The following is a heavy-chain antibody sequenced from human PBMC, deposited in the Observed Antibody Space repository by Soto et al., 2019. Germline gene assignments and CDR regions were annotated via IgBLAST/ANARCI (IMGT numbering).Heavy chain of an antibody. CDR2: IKQDGSEE. CDR3: ARVVGATNTLHN. V-gene: IGHV3-7*01. Sequence: GGSLRLSCVASGFPFSGHWMSWVRQAPGKGLEWVANIKQDGSEEHYVDSVKGRFTVSRDNAKNSLHLQMNSLRAEDTAVYYCARVVGATNTLHNWGQGTLVTVSS. CDR1: GFPFSGHW. J-gene: IGHJ4*02. D-gene: IGHD1-26*01.